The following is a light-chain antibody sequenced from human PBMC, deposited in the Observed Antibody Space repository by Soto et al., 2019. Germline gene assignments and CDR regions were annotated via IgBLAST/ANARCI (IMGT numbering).Light chain of an antibody. CDR1: QSVRSN. Sequence: EIVMTQSPATLSVSPGERATLSCRASQSVRSNLAWYQQKPGQAPRLLIYGASTRATGIPARFSGSGSGTEFTLTISSLQSEDFAVYYCQQYNNWLTWTFGQGTKGDNK. CDR2: GAS. J-gene: IGKJ1*01. CDR3: QQYNNWLTWT. V-gene: IGKV3-15*01.